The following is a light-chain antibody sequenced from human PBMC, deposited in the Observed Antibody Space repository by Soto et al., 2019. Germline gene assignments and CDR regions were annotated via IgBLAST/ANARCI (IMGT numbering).Light chain of an antibody. CDR2: GAS. V-gene: IGKV3-20*01. Sequence: VLTQSPGTLSLSPRERATLSCRASQNVKQQLLSLVSAETWQAPRLLIRGASSRATGLPDRFSGSGSGTAFTLTISRLEPEDFAVYYCQQYGSSPGTFGQGTKLEIK. CDR3: QQYGSSPGT. CDR1: QNVKQQL. J-gene: IGKJ2*01.